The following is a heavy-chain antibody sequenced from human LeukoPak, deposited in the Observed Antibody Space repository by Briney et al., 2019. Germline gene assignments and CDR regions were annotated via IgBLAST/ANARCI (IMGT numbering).Heavy chain of an antibody. CDR2: ISPDDSDI. J-gene: IGHJ4*02. V-gene: IGHV5-51*01. CDR3: ARDSYGLDY. D-gene: IGHD5-18*01. CDR1: GYSFTTYW. Sequence: GESLKISCKGSGYSFTTYWIAWVRQMPGRGLEWMGIISPDDSDIRYSPSFQGHVTISADKSISTAYLQWSSLKASDTAMYYCARDSYGLDYWGQGTLVTVSS.